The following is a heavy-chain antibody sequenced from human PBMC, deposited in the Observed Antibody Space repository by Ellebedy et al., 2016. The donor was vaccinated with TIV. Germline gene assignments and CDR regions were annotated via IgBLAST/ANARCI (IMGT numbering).Heavy chain of an antibody. CDR1: GFTTSG. CDR3: VKGAYPVPTVMAV. J-gene: IGHJ6*02. CDR2: IRSDGSAI. D-gene: IGHD4-17*01. V-gene: IGHV3-30*02. Sequence: GGSLRLSCATSGFTTSGMHWVRQPPGKGLEWVAFIRSDGSAIYYGDSVSGRFTIYRDESKNTLYLQMNSLRSDDTALYYCVKGAYPVPTVMAVWGQGTTVIVSS.